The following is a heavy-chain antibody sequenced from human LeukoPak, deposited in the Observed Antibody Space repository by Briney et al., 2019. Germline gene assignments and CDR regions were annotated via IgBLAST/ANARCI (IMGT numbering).Heavy chain of an antibody. CDR3: ANLGYYYDSSGYYWGY. D-gene: IGHD3-22*01. CDR2: ISGSGGST. CDR1: GFTFSSYA. Sequence: GGSLRLSCAAPGFTFSSYAMSWVRQAPGKGLEWVSAISGSGGSTYYADSVKGRFTISRDNSKNTLYLQMNSLRAEDTAVYYCANLGYYYDSSGYYWGYWGQGTLVTVSS. V-gene: IGHV3-23*01. J-gene: IGHJ4*02.